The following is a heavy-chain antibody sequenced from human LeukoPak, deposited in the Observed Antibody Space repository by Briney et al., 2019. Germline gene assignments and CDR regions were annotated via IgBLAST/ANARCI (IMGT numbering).Heavy chain of an antibody. Sequence: GGSLRLSCAASGFTFDDYAMHWVRQAPGKGLEWVSGISWNSGSIGYADSVKGRFTISRDNAKNSLYLQMNSLRAEDTALYYCAKDMIGDYGDSPYYFDYWGQGTLVTVSS. D-gene: IGHD4-17*01. J-gene: IGHJ4*02. CDR3: AKDMIGDYGDSPYYFDY. V-gene: IGHV3-9*01. CDR1: GFTFDDYA. CDR2: ISWNSGSI.